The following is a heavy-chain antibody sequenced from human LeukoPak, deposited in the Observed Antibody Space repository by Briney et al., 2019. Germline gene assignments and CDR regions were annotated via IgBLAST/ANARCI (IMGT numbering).Heavy chain of an antibody. D-gene: IGHD6-19*01. J-gene: IGHJ4*02. CDR1: GFTFSSYG. V-gene: IGHV3-30*18. CDR2: ISYDGSNK. CDR3: AKSSSGWYYFDY. Sequence: GGSLRLSCAASGFTFSSYGMHWVRQAPAKGLEWVAIISYDGSNKYYADSVKGRFTISRDNSKNTLYLQMNSLRAEDTAVYYCAKSSSGWYYFDYWGQGTLVTVSS.